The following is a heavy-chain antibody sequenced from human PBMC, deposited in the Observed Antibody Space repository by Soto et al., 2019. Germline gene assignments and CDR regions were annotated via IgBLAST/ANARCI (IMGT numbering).Heavy chain of an antibody. Sequence: SETLSLTCTVSGGSISSSSYYWGWIRQPPGKGLEWIGSIYYSGSTYYNPSLKSRVTISVDTSKNQFSLKLSSVTAADTAVYYCASRQIGIVVVTDAFDIWGQGTMVTVSS. CDR2: IYYSGST. CDR1: GGSISSSSYY. J-gene: IGHJ3*02. D-gene: IGHD3-22*01. V-gene: IGHV4-39*01. CDR3: ASRQIGIVVVTDAFDI.